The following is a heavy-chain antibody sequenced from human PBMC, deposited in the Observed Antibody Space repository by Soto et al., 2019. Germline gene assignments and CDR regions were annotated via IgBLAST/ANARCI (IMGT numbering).Heavy chain of an antibody. V-gene: IGHV1-3*01. CDR3: AIDPSNWNDAWFNP. J-gene: IGHJ5*02. D-gene: IGHD1-1*01. CDR2: INAGNGNT. Sequence: QVQLVQSGAEVKKPGASVKVSCKASGYTFTSYAMHWVRQAPGQRLEWMGWINAGNGNTKYSQKFQGRVTITRDTSASTAYRELSIMRSEDTAVYYCAIDPSNWNDAWFNPLGQRTLVTVSS. CDR1: GYTFTSYA.